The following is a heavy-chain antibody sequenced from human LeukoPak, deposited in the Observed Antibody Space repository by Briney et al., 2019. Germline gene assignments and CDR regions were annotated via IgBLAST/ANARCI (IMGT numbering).Heavy chain of an antibody. D-gene: IGHD1-26*01. CDR1: GFSFSSTW. CDR2: LRQDGRLG. Sequence: GGSLRLSCAASGFSFSSTWMTWVRQAPGKGLEWVCNLRQDGRLGDCVDSVKGRFTISRDNAKNSLFLQMNSLRHEDTAVYCCARDGALSVGAFDIWGQGTMVSVSS. CDR3: ARDGALSVGAFDI. V-gene: IGHV3-7*04. J-gene: IGHJ3*02.